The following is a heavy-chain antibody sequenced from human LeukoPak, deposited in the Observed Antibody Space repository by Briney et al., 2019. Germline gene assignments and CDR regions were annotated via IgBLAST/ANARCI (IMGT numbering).Heavy chain of an antibody. CDR1: GYSSSTGYY. CDR3: ARGLGYCSGGNCYSADPSFHY. Sequence: SETLSLTCPVSGYSSSTGYYWGWTRQPPGKGLEWIGSIYHSGSTYYNPSLKSRVTISVDTSENQFSLNLTSVTAADTAVYYCARGLGYCSGGNCYSADPSFHYWGQGTLVTVSS. V-gene: IGHV4-38-2*01. D-gene: IGHD2-15*01. J-gene: IGHJ4*02. CDR2: IYHSGST.